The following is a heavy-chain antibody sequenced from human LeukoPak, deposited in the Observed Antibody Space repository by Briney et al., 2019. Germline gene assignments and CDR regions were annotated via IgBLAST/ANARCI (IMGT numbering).Heavy chain of an antibody. V-gene: IGHV4-59*08. J-gene: IGHJ4*02. CDR1: GGSISSYY. D-gene: IGHD3-9*01. Sequence: SEPLSLTCTVSGGSISSYYWSWIRQPPGKGLEWIGYNYYSGSTNYNPSLKSRVTISVDTSKNQFSLNLSSVTAADTAVYYCARHNADYDILTGYSHFHYYFDYWGQGTLVTVSS. CDR2: NYYSGST. CDR3: ARHNADYDILTGYSHFHYYFDY.